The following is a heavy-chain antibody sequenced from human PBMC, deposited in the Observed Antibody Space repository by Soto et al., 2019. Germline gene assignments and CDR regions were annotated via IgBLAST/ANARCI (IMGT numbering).Heavy chain of an antibody. V-gene: IGHV3-64D*06. Sequence: GGSLRLSCSASGFTFSSYAMHWVRQAPGKGLEYVSAISSNGGSTYYADSVKGRFTISRDNSKNTLYLQMSSLRAEDTAVYYCVKAGVTALFDYWGQGTLVTVSS. J-gene: IGHJ4*02. CDR2: ISSNGGST. D-gene: IGHD2-21*02. CDR3: VKAGVTALFDY. CDR1: GFTFSSYA.